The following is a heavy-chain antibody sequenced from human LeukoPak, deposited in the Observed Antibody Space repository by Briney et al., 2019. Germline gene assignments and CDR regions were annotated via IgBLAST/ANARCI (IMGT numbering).Heavy chain of an antibody. V-gene: IGHV3-23*01. CDR3: ARDNYYGDYTIDY. CDR1: GFTFSSYA. CDR2: ISGSGGST. Sequence: SGGSLRLSCAASGFTFSSYAMSWVRQAPGKGLEWVSGISGSGGSTNYADSVKGRFTISRDNAKNSLYLQMNSLRAEDTAVYFCARDNYYGDYTIDYWGQGTLVTVSS. J-gene: IGHJ4*02. D-gene: IGHD4-17*01.